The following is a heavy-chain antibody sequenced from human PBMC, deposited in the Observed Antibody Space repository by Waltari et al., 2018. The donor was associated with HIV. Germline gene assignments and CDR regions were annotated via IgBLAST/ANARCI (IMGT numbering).Heavy chain of an antibody. Sequence: QLQLHESGPGLVKPSETLSLTCIVYGFSISSNNYYWGWIRQPPGKGLEWIGNIFYSGTTNYNPSLESRVTISIDTSKSQFSLNLDSVTAADTAIYYCARHKNRGSYFPVDFWGQGTLVAVSS. CDR2: IFYSGTT. CDR3: ARHKNRGSYFPVDF. CDR1: GFSISSNNYY. V-gene: IGHV4-39*07. J-gene: IGHJ4*02. D-gene: IGHD1-26*01.